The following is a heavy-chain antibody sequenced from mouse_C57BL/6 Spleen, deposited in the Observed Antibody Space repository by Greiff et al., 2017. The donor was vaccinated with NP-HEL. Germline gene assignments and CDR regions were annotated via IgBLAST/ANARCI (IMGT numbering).Heavy chain of an antibody. CDR3: ARGVLRYYYAMDY. CDR2: IHPNSGST. J-gene: IGHJ4*01. CDR1: GYTFTSYW. V-gene: IGHV1-64*01. D-gene: IGHD1-1*01. Sequence: QVQLQQPGAELVKPGASVKLSCKASGYTFTSYWMHWVKQRPGQGLEWIGMIHPNSGSTNYNEKFKSKATLTVDKSSSTAYMQLSSLTSEDSAVYYCARGVLRYYYAMDYWGQGTSVTVSS.